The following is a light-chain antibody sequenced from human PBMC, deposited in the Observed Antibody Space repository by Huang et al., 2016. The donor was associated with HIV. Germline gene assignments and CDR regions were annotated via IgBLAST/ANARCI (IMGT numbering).Light chain of an antibody. V-gene: IGKV1-39*01. CDR2: ATY. Sequence: DIQMTQSPSSLSASVGDRVTITCRASQSITTDLNWYQQKPGKAPTLLIYATYSLQRGVPSRFSARGSGTEFTLTISSLQPDDFATYYCQQGYTTSWTFGPGTKVE. J-gene: IGKJ1*01. CDR1: QSITTD. CDR3: QQGYTTSWT.